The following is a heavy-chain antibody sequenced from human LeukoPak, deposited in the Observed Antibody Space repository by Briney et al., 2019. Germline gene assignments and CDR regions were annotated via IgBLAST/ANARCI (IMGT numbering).Heavy chain of an antibody. CDR1: GLSVSNNY. D-gene: IGHD6-13*01. Sequence: GGSLRLSCAVSGLSVSNNYMNWVRQTPGKGLEWVSLIYSRGGTSYADSVKGRFTISRDSSKNTLFLQMNSLRVEDTAVYYCARDPPGIAASGTYYWGQGTLVTVSS. V-gene: IGHV3-53*01. CDR3: ARDPPGIAASGTYY. J-gene: IGHJ4*02. CDR2: IYSRGGT.